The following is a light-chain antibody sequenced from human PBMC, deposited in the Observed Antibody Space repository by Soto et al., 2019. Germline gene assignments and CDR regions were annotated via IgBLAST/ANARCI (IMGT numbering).Light chain of an antibody. CDR2: EVS. CDR3: SSYTSSSTQYV. CDR1: SSDVGGYNY. J-gene: IGLJ1*01. V-gene: IGLV2-14*01. Sequence: QSVLTQPASVSGSPGQSIXISCTGTSSDVGGYNYVSWYQQHPDKAPKLMIYEVSNRPSGVSNRFSGSKSGNTASLTISGLQAEDEADYYCSSYTSSSTQYVFGTGTKLTVL.